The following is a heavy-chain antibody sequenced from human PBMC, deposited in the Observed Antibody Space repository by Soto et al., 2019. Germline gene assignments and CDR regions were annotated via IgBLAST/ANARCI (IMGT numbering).Heavy chain of an antibody. V-gene: IGHV5-51*01. CDR2: IYPGDSDT. J-gene: IGHJ6*02. D-gene: IGHD6-13*01. Sequence: PGESLKISCKVSGYSFTSYWIGWVRQMPGKGLEWMGIIYPGDSDTRYSPSFQGQVTISADKSISTAYLQWSSLKASDTAMYYCARRQSSSWYHYGMDVWGQGTTVTVSS. CDR3: ARRQSSSWYHYGMDV. CDR1: GYSFTSYW.